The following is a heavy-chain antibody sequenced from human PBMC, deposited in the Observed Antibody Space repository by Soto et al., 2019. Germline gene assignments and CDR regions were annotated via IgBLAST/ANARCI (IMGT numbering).Heavy chain of an antibody. V-gene: IGHV4-59*08. J-gene: IGHJ3*02. CDR2: IYYSGST. CDR1: GGSISSYY. D-gene: IGHD3-9*01. CDR3: ASTTRYFVAFDI. Sequence: QVQLQESGPGLVKPSETLSLTCTVSGGSISSYYWSWIRQPPGKGLEWIGYIYYSGSTNYNPSLKSRVTISVDTSKNQFSLKLSSVTAADTAVYYCASTTRYFVAFDIWGQVTMVTVSS.